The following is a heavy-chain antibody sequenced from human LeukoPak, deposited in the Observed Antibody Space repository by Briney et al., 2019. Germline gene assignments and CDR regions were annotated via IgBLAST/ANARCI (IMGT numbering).Heavy chain of an antibody. CDR2: ISFDGSNR. Sequence: PERSLRLSCAASGFTFSNYALPWVRQAPGKGLEWVAVISFDGSNRYYADSVKGRFTISRDNSKNTLYLQMNSLRAEDTAVYFCARERNYYDTGGYLYSWGQGTLVTVSS. V-gene: IGHV3-30-3*01. CDR1: GFTFSNYA. CDR3: ARERNYYDTGGYLYS. D-gene: IGHD3-22*01. J-gene: IGHJ4*02.